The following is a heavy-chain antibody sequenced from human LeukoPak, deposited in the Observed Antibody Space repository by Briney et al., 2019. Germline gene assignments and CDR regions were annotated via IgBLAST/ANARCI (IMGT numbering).Heavy chain of an antibody. Sequence: GGSLRLSCAASGFTFSSYEMNWVRQAPGKGLDWVSYISSSGSTIYYADSVKGRFTISRDNAKNSLYLQMNSLRAEDTAVYYCARGKTGYSSGWYSDYWGQGTLVTVSS. CDR2: ISSSGSTI. J-gene: IGHJ4*02. CDR3: ARGKTGYSSGWYSDY. V-gene: IGHV3-48*03. D-gene: IGHD6-19*01. CDR1: GFTFSSYE.